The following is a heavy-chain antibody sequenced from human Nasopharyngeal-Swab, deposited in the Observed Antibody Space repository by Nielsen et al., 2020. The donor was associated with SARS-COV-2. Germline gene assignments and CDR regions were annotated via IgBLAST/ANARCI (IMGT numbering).Heavy chain of an antibody. Sequence: RQAPGKGLEWIGYIYYSGSTYYNPSLKSRVTISVDTSKNQFSLKLSPVTAADTAVYYCAREALKELLWFGESSSYYGMDVWGQGTTVTVSS. CDR3: AREALKELLWFGESSSYYGMDV. D-gene: IGHD3-10*01. CDR2: IYYSGST. V-gene: IGHV4-31*02. J-gene: IGHJ6*02.